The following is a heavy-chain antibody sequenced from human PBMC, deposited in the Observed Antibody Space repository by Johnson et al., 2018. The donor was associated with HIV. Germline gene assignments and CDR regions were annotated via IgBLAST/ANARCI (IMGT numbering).Heavy chain of an antibody. V-gene: IGHV3-21*01. CDR1: GFTFSSYG. J-gene: IGHJ3*02. CDR3: ARDRIYSYVPDAFDI. D-gene: IGHD5-18*01. CDR2: ISWNSGNI. Sequence: VQLVESGGGLVQPGGSLRLSCAASGFTFSSYGMHWVRQAPGKGLEWVSAISWNSGNIGYADSVKGRFTISRDNAKNSLFLQMNRLRAEDTAVYYCARDRIYSYVPDAFDIWGQGTMVTVSS.